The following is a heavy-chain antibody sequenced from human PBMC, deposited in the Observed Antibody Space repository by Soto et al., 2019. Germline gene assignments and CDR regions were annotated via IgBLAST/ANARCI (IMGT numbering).Heavy chain of an antibody. D-gene: IGHD2-2*01. CDR2: IYYGGST. CDR1: GGSISSGGYY. V-gene: IGHV4-31*03. J-gene: IGHJ5*02. CDR3: ARAGYCSSTSCYGWFDP. Sequence: PSETLSLTCTVSGGSISSGGYYWSWIRQHPGKGLEWIGYIYYGGSTYYNPSLKSRVTISVDTSKNQFSLKLSSVTAADTAVYYCARAGYCSSTSCYGWFDPWGQGTLVTVS.